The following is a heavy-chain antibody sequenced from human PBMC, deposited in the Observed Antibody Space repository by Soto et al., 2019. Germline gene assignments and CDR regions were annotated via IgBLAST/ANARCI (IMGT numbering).Heavy chain of an antibody. CDR3: AGDRGIVVVPAAIRRPYYGMDI. J-gene: IGHJ6*02. D-gene: IGHD2-2*02. CDR1: GGTFSSYA. V-gene: IGHV1-69*13. Sequence: SVKVSCKASGGTFSSYAISWVRQAPGQGLEWMGGIIPIFGTANYAQKFQGRVTITADESTSTAYMELSSLRSEDTAVYYCAGDRGIVVVPAAIRRPYYGMDIWGQGTTVTVSS. CDR2: IIPIFGTA.